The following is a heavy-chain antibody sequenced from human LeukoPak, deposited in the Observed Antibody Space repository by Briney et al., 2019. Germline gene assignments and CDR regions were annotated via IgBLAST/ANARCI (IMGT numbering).Heavy chain of an antibody. Sequence: GGSLRLSCAASGFTLSSYWMSWVRQAPGKGREWVANIKQDGSEKYYVDCVKGRFTISRENAKNSLYLQMNSLRAEDTAVYYCARDLQAVAVAGGLDYWGQGTLVTVSS. CDR1: GFTLSSYW. V-gene: IGHV3-7*04. D-gene: IGHD6-19*01. J-gene: IGHJ4*02. CDR2: IKQDGSEK. CDR3: ARDLQAVAVAGGLDY.